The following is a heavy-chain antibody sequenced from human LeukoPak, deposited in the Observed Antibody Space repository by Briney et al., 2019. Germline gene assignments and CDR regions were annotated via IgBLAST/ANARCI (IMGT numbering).Heavy chain of an antibody. V-gene: IGHV3-66*01. CDR1: GFTFSSYS. Sequence: GGSLRLSCAASGFTFSSYSMNWVRQAPGKGLEWVSVIYSGGSTYYADSVKGRFAISRDNSKNTLYLQMNSLRAEDTAVYYCAEGLRFWGQGTLVTVSS. D-gene: IGHD4-17*01. J-gene: IGHJ4*02. CDR2: IYSGGST. CDR3: AEGLRF.